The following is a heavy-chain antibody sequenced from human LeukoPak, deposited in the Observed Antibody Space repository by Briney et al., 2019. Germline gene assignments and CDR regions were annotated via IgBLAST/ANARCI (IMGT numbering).Heavy chain of an antibody. J-gene: IGHJ3*02. Sequence: PSETLSLTCTVSGGTISNDYWSWIRQPPGKGLEWIGFIYYSGSTKYNPSLERRVTISVDTSKKQFSLNLNSVTAADTAVYYCARVARITMIVVVIGGLAFDIWGQGTMVTVSS. CDR1: GGTISNDY. D-gene: IGHD3-22*01. CDR3: ARVARITMIVVVIGGLAFDI. CDR2: IYYSGST. V-gene: IGHV4-59*08.